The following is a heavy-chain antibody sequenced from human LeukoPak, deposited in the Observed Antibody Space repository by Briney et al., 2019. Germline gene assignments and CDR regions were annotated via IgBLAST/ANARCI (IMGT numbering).Heavy chain of an antibody. Sequence: PGGSLRLSCAASGFTFSSYAMSWVRQAPGKGLEWVSAISGSGGSTYYADSVKGRFTISRDNSKNTLYLLMNSLRAEDTAVYYCAKGGPGWGDYYYYYMDVWGKGTTVTVSS. CDR2: ISGSGGST. D-gene: IGHD6-19*01. CDR1: GFTFSSYA. V-gene: IGHV3-23*01. CDR3: AKGGPGWGDYYYYYMDV. J-gene: IGHJ6*03.